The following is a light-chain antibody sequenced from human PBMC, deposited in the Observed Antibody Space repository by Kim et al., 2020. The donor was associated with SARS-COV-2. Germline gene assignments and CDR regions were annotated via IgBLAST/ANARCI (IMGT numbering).Light chain of an antibody. CDR2: DAA. CDR3: QQYDSSPRT. V-gene: IGKV3-20*01. Sequence: EIVLTQSPGTLSLSPGERATLSGRASQSVSRGYLAWYQQKPGQSPRLLIYDAASRATGIPDRFSGSGSGTDFTLTISRLEPEDFAVYYCQQYDSSPRTFGQGTKVDIK. CDR1: QSVSRGY. J-gene: IGKJ1*01.